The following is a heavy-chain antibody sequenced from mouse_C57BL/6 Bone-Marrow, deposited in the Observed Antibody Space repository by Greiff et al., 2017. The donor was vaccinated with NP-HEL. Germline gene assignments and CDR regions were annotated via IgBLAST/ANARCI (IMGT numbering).Heavy chain of an antibody. CDR1: GFSITSGYY. CDR3: ANWDNFFNY. D-gene: IGHD4-1*02. J-gene: IGHJ2*01. CDR2: ISYDGSN. Sequence: EVQLQQSGPGLVKPSQSLSLTCSVTGFSITSGYYWNWIRQFPGNKLEWMGYISYDGSNNYNPSLKNRISITRATSKTQFFLKLNSVTTEDTAPYYCANWDNFFNYWIQGTALTVSS. V-gene: IGHV3-6*01.